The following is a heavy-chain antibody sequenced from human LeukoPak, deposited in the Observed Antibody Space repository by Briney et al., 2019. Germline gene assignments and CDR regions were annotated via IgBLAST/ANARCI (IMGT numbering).Heavy chain of an antibody. V-gene: IGHV1-18*01. Sequence: ASVKVSCKASGYTFTSYGISWVRQAPGQGLEWMGWISAYNGNTNYAQKFQGRVTITADESTSTAYMELSSLRSEDTAVYYCARQVAARPEYYYYGMDVWGQGTTVTVSS. CDR3: ARQVAARPEYYYYGMDV. CDR1: GYTFTSYG. J-gene: IGHJ6*02. CDR2: ISAYNGNT. D-gene: IGHD6-6*01.